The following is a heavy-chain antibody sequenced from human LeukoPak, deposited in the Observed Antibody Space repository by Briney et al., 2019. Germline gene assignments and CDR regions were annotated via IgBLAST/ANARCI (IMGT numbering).Heavy chain of an antibody. J-gene: IGHJ4*02. CDR2: ISSSGSTI. CDR1: GFTFSSYE. V-gene: IGHV3-48*03. CDR3: ARGGRYCSGGSCYVDY. D-gene: IGHD2-15*01. Sequence: GGSLRLSCAASGFTFSSYEMNWVRQAPGKGLEWVSYISSSGSTIHYADSVKGRFTISRDNAKNSLYLQMNSLRAEDTAVYYCARGGRYCSGGSCYVDYWGQGTLVTVSS.